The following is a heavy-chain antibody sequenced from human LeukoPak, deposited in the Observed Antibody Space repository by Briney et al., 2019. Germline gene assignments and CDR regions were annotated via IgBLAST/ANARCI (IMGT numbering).Heavy chain of an antibody. CDR2: IRSGCTYI. J-gene: IGHJ4*02. Sequence: PGGSLRLSCAASGFTFSTYSMHWVRQAPGKGLEWVSSIRSGCTYINYADSVKGRFTISGDDAKKSLYLQMNSLRAEDTAVYYCARDGIFDYWGQGTLVTVSS. V-gene: IGHV3-21*01. CDR1: GFTFSTYS. CDR3: ARDGIFDY.